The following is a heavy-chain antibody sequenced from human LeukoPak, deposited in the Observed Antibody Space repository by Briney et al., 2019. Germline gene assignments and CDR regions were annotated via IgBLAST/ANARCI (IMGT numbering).Heavy chain of an antibody. J-gene: IGHJ4*02. Sequence: ASVKVSCKASGYTFTGYYMRWVRQAPGQGVEWMGWINPNSGGTNYAQKFQGRVTMTRDTSISTAYMELSRLRSDDTAVYYCARPLYDFWSGYLYYWGQGTLVTVSS. CDR3: ARPLYDFWSGYLYY. CDR2: INPNSGGT. D-gene: IGHD3-3*01. V-gene: IGHV1-2*02. CDR1: GYTFTGYY.